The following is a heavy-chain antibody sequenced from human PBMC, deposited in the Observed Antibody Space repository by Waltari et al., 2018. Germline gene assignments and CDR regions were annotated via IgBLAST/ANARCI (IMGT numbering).Heavy chain of an antibody. V-gene: IGHV3-30-3*01. CDR1: RPAFNNDI. Sequence: LVESGGAVVQSGRSLRLSCAYSRPAFNNDITHWARQAPGKGLKWVAAMSYDGYSRYYADSVKGRFTISRDDSLKTVYLQLDSLRVEDTAVYYCAREGYTSGRAGNFDYWGQGTLVTVSS. CDR3: AREGYTSGRAGNFDY. J-gene: IGHJ4*02. D-gene: IGHD2-15*01. CDR2: MSYDGYSR.